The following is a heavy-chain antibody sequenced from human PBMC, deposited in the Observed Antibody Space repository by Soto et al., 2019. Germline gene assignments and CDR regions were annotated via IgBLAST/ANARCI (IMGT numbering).Heavy chain of an antibody. D-gene: IGHD6-13*01. CDR3: VRDSGAKLSSS. Sequence: SVKVSWKAYGGTFSSCRINWVRQAPGQGLEWVGGIVPIYRTADYAQKFQGRVTITADESARTSYMELRSLKSQGTAVYYCVRDSGAKLSSSWGQGTLVTVSS. CDR1: GGTFSSCR. CDR2: IVPIYRTA. V-gene: IGHV1-69*13. J-gene: IGHJ4*02.